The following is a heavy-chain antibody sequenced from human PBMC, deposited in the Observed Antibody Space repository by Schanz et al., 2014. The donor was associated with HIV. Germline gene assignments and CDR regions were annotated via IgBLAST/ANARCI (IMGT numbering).Heavy chain of an antibody. Sequence: EVHLVESGGVVVQPGGSLRLACVVSGFTFTDYSLHWVRQVPGKGLEWLSVISSDGGHSYYADSVKGRFTISRDNSQNTMYLQMNRLRAEDTAIYYCAKVLTSVNGGYNFWDGFDIWGQGTMVTVSS. V-gene: IGHV3-43*01. J-gene: IGHJ3*02. CDR1: GFTFTDYS. CDR3: AKVLTSVNGGYNFWDGFDI. CDR2: ISSDGGHS. D-gene: IGHD5-12*01.